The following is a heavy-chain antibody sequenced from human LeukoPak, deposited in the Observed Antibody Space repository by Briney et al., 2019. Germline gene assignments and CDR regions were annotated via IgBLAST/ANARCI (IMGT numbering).Heavy chain of an antibody. CDR1: GFTLSDFG. J-gene: IGHJ4*02. D-gene: IGHD5-18*01. V-gene: IGHV3-30*03. CDR2: TAFDGTTR. CDR3: ARDKSGYSFGPWYFDH. Sequence: GGSLRLSCAAFGFTLSDFGMHWVRLAPGKGLEWVAVTAFDGTTRYYLDSVKGRFTISRDNSKNTLYLQLNSLRPEDTAVYYCARDKSGYSFGPWYFDHWGQGALVTVSS.